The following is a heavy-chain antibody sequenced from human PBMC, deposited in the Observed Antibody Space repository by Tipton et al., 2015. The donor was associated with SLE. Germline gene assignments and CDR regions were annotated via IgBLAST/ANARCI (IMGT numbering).Heavy chain of an antibody. V-gene: IGHV3-9*01. J-gene: IGHJ4*02. CDR3: ANSKADY. Sequence: SLRLSCAASGFTFDDYAMHWVRQAPGKGLEWVSGISWNSGCIGYADSVKGRFTISRDNAKNSLYLQMNSLRAEDTALYYCANSKADYWGQGTLVTASS. CDR2: ISWNSGCI. CDR1: GFTFDDYA.